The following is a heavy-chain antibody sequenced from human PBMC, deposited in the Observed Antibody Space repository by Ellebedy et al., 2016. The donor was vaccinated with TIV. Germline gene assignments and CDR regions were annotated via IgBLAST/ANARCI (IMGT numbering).Heavy chain of an antibody. CDR1: SGSISSYY. V-gene: IGHV4-59*05. CDR3: ASRTYYDFWSGYYMRYYYYGMDV. D-gene: IGHD3-3*01. J-gene: IGHJ6*02. Sequence: MPSETLSLTCTVSSGSISSYYWSWIRQPPGKGLEWIGSIYYSGSTYYNPSLKSRVTISVDTSKNQFSLKLSSVTAADTAVYYCASRTYYDFWSGYYMRYYYYGMDVWGQGTTVTVSS. CDR2: IYYSGST.